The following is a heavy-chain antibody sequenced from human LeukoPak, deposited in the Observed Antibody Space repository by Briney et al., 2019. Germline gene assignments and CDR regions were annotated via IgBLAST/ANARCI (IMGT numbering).Heavy chain of an antibody. J-gene: IGHJ4*02. CDR2: ISVHNGNT. V-gene: IGHV1-18*01. CDR1: GYTFPSYG. Sequence: ASVKVSCKASGYTFPSYGISWVRQAPGQGLEWMGWISVHNGNTNYAQKLQGRVTMTIDTSTSTAYMELRSLRSDDTAVYYCARDCSSGSCYGLDYWGQGTLVTVSS. D-gene: IGHD2-2*01. CDR3: ARDCSSGSCYGLDY.